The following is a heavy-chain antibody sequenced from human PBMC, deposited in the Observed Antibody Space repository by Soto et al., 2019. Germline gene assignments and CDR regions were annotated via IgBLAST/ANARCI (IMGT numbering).Heavy chain of an antibody. J-gene: IGHJ4*02. V-gene: IGHV4-4*02. CDR2: IYHSGST. CDR1: GGSIISSNW. CDR3: ARRDWSGSTSHFYFDY. D-gene: IGHD3-9*01. Sequence: QVQLQESGPGLVQPSGTLSLTCAVSGGSIISSNWWNWVRQPPGKGLEWIGEIYHSGSTYYKPSLKSRVARSVDTSKNQFSLKLTSATAADTAVYYCARRDWSGSTSHFYFDYWGQGVLVTVSS.